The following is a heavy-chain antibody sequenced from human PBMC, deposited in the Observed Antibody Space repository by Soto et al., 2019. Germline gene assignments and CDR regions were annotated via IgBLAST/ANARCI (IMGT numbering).Heavy chain of an antibody. CDR2: VVPLLGSA. J-gene: IGHJ4*01. CDR3: ASGIAVDRFEF. D-gene: IGHD2-15*01. CDR1: ADTFNNYG. V-gene: IGHV1-69*01. Sequence: EQSGPEVKKPGSSVKVSCKASADTFNNYGFSWVRQAPGQGLECVGGVVPLLGSATYEQKFQGRATISAYESASTVYLELTNLQSDDTAIFYCASGIAVDRFEFWGLGTLVIVSS.